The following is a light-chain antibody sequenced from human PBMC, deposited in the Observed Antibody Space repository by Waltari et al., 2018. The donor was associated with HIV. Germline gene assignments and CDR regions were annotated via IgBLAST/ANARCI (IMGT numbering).Light chain of an antibody. Sequence: QSVLTHPPSASGTPGQRVTISCSVSSSNTGSNTVSCFQQLPGTAPEPLIDSNNQRPSGVPDVFSGSKSGTSASLAITGLQSKDEADYYCAAWDDSLNGWVFGGGTKLTVL. J-gene: IGLJ3*02. CDR2: SNN. CDR1: SSNTGSNT. V-gene: IGLV1-44*01. CDR3: AAWDDSLNGWV.